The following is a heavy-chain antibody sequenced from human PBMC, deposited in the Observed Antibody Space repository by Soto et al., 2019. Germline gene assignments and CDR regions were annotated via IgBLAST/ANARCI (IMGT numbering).Heavy chain of an antibody. Sequence: SETLSLTRAVSGGSISRGGYSRSWVRQPPGKGLEGIGYIYHSGSTYYNPSLKSRVTISVDRSKNQFSLKLSSVTAADTAVYYCARAHYGDYGYGMDVWGQGTTVTVSS. V-gene: IGHV4-30-2*01. J-gene: IGHJ6*02. D-gene: IGHD4-17*01. CDR1: GGSISRGGYS. CDR2: IYHSGST. CDR3: ARAHYGDYGYGMDV.